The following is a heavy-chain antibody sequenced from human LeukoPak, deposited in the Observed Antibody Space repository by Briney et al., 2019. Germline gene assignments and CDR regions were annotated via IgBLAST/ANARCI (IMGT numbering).Heavy chain of an antibody. J-gene: IGHJ5*02. V-gene: IGHV3-21*01. Sequence: PGGALRLSCAASGFTFSSYSMNWVRQAPGKGLEWVSSISSSSSYIYYADSVKGRFTISRDNAKNSPYLQMNSLRAEDTAVYYCARDRRYYDFWSADIGNWFDPWGQGTLVTVSS. CDR3: ARDRRYYDFWSADIGNWFDP. CDR2: ISSSSSYI. D-gene: IGHD3-3*01. CDR1: GFTFSSYS.